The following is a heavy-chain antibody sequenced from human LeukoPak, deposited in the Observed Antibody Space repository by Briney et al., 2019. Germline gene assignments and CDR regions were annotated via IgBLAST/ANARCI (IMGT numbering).Heavy chain of an antibody. V-gene: IGHV1-46*01. J-gene: IGHJ4*02. Sequence: ASVTVSRKSSGYTFTSYYMHWVRQAPAQGRAWVGISYPSGGSTSYAQKFQGRVTMTRDTSTSTVYMELSSVRSEDTAVYYCARGGLYPGFPFDYWGQGTLVTVSS. CDR2: SYPSGGST. CDR3: ARGGLYPGFPFDY. D-gene: IGHD2-8*01. CDR1: GYTFTSYY.